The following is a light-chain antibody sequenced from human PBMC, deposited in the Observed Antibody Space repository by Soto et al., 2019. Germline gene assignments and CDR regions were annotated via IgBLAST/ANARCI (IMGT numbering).Light chain of an antibody. J-gene: IGKJ4*01. CDR1: QGISSY. Sequence: AIRMTQSPSSFSASTGDRVTITCRASQGISSYLAWYQQKPGKAPKLLIYASSTLQSGVPSRFSGSGSGPDFTLPISCLQSEDFANSYCQQYYSYPLTFGGGTKVEIK. CDR2: ASS. CDR3: QQYYSYPLT. V-gene: IGKV1-8*01.